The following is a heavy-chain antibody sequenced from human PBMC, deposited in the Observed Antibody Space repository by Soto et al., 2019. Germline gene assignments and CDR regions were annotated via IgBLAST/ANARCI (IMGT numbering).Heavy chain of an antibody. CDR2: INDISNAI. J-gene: IGHJ3*01. V-gene: IGHV3-48*04. Sequence: EVQLVESGGGLVQPGGSLRLSCTASGFTFTDHSMNWVCHAPGKGLEWLSYINDISNAIHYADSVKGRFAMSRDNAKKSVFLQMNRLRVEDTGVYYCARDRPTTFSADLWGQGTVVTVSS. CDR1: GFTFTDHS. D-gene: IGHD5-12*01. CDR3: ARDRPTTFSADL.